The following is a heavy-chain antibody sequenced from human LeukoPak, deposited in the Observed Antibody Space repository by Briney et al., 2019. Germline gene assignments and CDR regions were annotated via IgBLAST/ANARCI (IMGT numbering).Heavy chain of an antibody. V-gene: IGHV3-30-3*01. J-gene: IGHJ4*02. CDR1: GFTFSSYA. CDR3: ARVGSSGG. Sequence: GGSLRLSCAASGFTFSSYAMHWVRQAPGKGLEWVAVISYDGSNKYYADSVKSRFTISRDNSKNTLYLQMNSLRAEDTAVYYCARVGSSGGWGQGTLVTVSS. D-gene: IGHD6-19*01. CDR2: ISYDGSNK.